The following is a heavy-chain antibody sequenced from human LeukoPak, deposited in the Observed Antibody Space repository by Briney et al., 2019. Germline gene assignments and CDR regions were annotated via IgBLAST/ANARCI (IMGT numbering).Heavy chain of an antibody. CDR2: ISYDGSNK. CDR1: GFTFSSYA. V-gene: IGHV3-30*04. Sequence: PGGSLRLSCAASGFTFSSYAMHWVRQAPGKGLEWVAVISYDGSNKYYADSVKGRFTISRDNSKNTLYLQMNSLRAEDTAVYYCARVAKSYYYYYMDVWGKGTTVTVSS. J-gene: IGHJ6*03. CDR3: ARVAKSYYYYYMDV.